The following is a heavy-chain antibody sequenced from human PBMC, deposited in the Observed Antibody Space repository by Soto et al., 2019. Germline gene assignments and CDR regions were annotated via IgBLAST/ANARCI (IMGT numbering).Heavy chain of an antibody. J-gene: IGHJ5*02. CDR3: ARAKAPLYSSSWSWFDP. V-gene: IGHV4-39*01. D-gene: IGHD6-13*01. CDR2: IKYSGSS. Sequence: PSETLSLTCTVSGGSISSSRCHWGWIRQPPGKGLEWIASIKYSGSSYYNPSLKSRVTISVDTSKNQFSLKLNSVTAADTAVYYCARAKAPLYSSSWSWFDPWGQGTLVTVSS. CDR1: GGSISSSRCH.